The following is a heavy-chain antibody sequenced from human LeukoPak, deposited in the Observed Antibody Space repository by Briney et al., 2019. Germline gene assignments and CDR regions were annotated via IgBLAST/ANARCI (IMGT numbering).Heavy chain of an antibody. V-gene: IGHV4-59*01. CDR2: IYYSGST. J-gene: IGHJ5*02. D-gene: IGHD3-3*01. CDR3: ARDHGGTFWSGYPYNWFDP. CDR1: GGSISSYY. Sequence: SETLSLTCTVSGGSISSYYWSWIRQPPEEGLEWIGYIYYSGSTNYNPSLKSRVTISVDTSKNQFSLKLSSVTAADTAVYYCARDHGGTFWSGYPYNWFDPWGQGALVTVSS.